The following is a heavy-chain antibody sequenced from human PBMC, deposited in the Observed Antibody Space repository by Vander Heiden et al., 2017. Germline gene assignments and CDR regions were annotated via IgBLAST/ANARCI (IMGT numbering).Heavy chain of an antibody. CDR3: ARNYSSGWSNAAFDI. D-gene: IGHD6-19*01. Sequence: QGHLVQSGAEVKKPGSSVKVSCTASGGTFSYYAISWLRQAPGQGLEWMGGIIPMSGAPNYAQKFQDRVTITADESTSTAYMELSGLTSEDSAVYYCARNYSSGWSNAAFDIWGQGTVVTVSS. J-gene: IGHJ3*02. V-gene: IGHV1-69*01. CDR1: GGTFSYYA. CDR2: IIPMSGAP.